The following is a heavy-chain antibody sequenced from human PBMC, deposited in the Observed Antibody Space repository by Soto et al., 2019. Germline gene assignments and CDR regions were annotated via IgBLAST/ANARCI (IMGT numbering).Heavy chain of an antibody. Sequence: EVQLVESGGGLVQPGGSLRLSCAASGFTFSSYWMHWVRQAPGKGLVWVSRINSDGSSTNYADSVKGRFTISRDNAKTTLYLQINSLRAEDTAVYYCARGGGGAYGSGFVWGQGTTVTVSS. CDR2: INSDGSST. J-gene: IGHJ6*02. V-gene: IGHV3-74*01. CDR3: ARGGGGAYGSGFV. CDR1: GFTFSSYW. D-gene: IGHD3-10*01.